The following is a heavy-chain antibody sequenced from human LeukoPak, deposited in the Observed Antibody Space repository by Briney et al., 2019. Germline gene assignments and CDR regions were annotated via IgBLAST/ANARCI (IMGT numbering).Heavy chain of an antibody. CDR2: INSDGSSI. J-gene: IGHJ4*02. V-gene: IGHV3-74*01. CDR1: GFVFSNNW. Sequence: GGSLRLSCAASGFVFSNNWMYWVRQAPGRGLVWVSRINSDGSSIAYADSVKGRFTISRDNAKNTLFLQMNSLTVGDTAMYYCAKDLSWGATDYWGQGTLVTVSS. D-gene: IGHD6-13*01. CDR3: AKDLSWGATDY.